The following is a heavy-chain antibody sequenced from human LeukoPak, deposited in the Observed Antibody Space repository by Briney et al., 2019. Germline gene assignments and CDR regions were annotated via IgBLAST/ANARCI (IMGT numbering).Heavy chain of an antibody. Sequence: PGGSLRLSCAASGSTVSSNYMSWVRQAPGKGLEWVSVIYSGGSTYYADTVKGRFTISRDNSKNTLYLQMNSLRAEDTAVYYCARDLHGYDAFDIWGQGTMVTVSS. D-gene: IGHD3-22*01. CDR3: ARDLHGYDAFDI. CDR2: IYSGGST. V-gene: IGHV3-66*02. CDR1: GSTVSSNY. J-gene: IGHJ3*02.